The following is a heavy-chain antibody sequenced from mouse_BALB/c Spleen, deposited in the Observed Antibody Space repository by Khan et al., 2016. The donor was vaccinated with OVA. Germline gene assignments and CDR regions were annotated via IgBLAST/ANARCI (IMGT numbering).Heavy chain of an antibody. J-gene: IGHJ4*01. V-gene: IGHV2-3*01. D-gene: IGHD1-1*01. CDR1: GFSLDSFG. Sequence: QVQLKESGPGLVAPSESLSITCTVSGFSLDSFGVNWVRQPPGKGLEWLGVIWGDGNTNYHSGLKSRLTINTDNSKSQAFLRLNSLQTYETATDYCAKFTPHYDSIDSWGQGTSVTVSS. CDR2: IWGDGNT. CDR3: AKFTPHYDSIDS.